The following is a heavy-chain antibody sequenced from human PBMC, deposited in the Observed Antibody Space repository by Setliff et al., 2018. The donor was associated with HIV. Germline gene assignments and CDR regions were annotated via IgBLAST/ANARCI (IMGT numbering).Heavy chain of an antibody. CDR2: INHSGST. V-gene: IGHV4-34*01. J-gene: IGHJ4*01. D-gene: IGHD3-22*01. CDR1: GGSFSGYY. Sequence: KASETLSLTCAVYGGSFSGYYWSWIRQPPGKGLECVGEINHSGSTNHNPSLESRVTISVDTSKKQFSLRLSSVTAADTAVYYCARGTSGGRSSGYYYFDYWGHGTLVTVSS. CDR3: ARGTSGGRSSGYYYFDY.